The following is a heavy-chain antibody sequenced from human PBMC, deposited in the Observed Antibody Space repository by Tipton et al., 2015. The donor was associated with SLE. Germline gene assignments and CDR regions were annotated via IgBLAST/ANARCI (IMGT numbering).Heavy chain of an antibody. D-gene: IGHD6-13*01. CDR3: ARGIIAAAFLYYFDY. CDR1: GASITSDDYY. Sequence: TLSLTCSVSGASITSDDYYWSWIRQSPGKGLEWIAYIYYNGNTYYNPSLKSRVSISVDTSRTHFSLKLTSVTAADTAVYYCARGIIAAAFLYYFDYWGQGTLVTASS. CDR2: IYYNGNT. V-gene: IGHV4-30-4*01. J-gene: IGHJ4*02.